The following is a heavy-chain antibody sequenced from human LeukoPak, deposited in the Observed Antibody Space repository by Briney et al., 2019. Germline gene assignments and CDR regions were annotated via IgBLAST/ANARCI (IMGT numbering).Heavy chain of an antibody. D-gene: IGHD4-17*01. CDR3: AREAGDYVIDY. CDR1: GFTFSGYE. J-gene: IGHJ4*02. V-gene: IGHV3-48*03. CDR2: ISSSGNGR. Sequence: GGSLRLSCAASGFTFSGYEMNWVRQAPGKGLEWVSYISSSGNGRYYADSVKGRFTISRDNAKNSLYLQMNSLRAEDTAVYYCAREAGDYVIDYWGQGTLVTVSS.